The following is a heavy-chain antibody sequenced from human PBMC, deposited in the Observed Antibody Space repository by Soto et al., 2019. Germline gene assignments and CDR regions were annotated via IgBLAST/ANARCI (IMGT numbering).Heavy chain of an antibody. CDR2: IYTSGST. V-gene: IGHV4-4*07. D-gene: IGHD2-21*02. CDR3: VSSRTAVFGDALDI. Sequence: SETLSLTCTVSGGSISSYYWSWIRQPAGKGLEWIGRIYTSGSTNYNPSLKGRVTISLDTSRKQFSLKLSSVTAADTAVYYCVSSRTAVFGDALDIWARGTMVTVSS. CDR1: GGSISSYY. J-gene: IGHJ3*02.